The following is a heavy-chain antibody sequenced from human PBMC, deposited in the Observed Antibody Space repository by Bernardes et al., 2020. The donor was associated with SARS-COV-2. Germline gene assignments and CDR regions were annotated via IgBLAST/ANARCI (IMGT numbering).Heavy chain of an antibody. V-gene: IGHV1-18*01. Sequence: ASVKVSCKASGYTFTSYGISWVRQAPGQGLEWMGWISAYNGNTNYAQKLQGRVTMTTDTSTSTAYMELRSLRSDDTAVYYCARSNVVVAATGGYYYYYMDVWGKGTTVTVSS. CDR3: ARSNVVVAATGGYYYYYMDV. CDR1: GYTFTSYG. D-gene: IGHD2-15*01. CDR2: ISAYNGNT. J-gene: IGHJ6*03.